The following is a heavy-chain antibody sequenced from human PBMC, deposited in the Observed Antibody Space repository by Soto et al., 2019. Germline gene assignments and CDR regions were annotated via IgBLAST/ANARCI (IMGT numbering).Heavy chain of an antibody. Sequence: GGSLRLSCAASGFTFGGYSMHWVRQAPGKGLVWVSRIKTDGSNTYYADSVKGRFTISRDNAKNTLFLQMNSLRAEDTAVYFCVRARSYNYGYWDYWAQGTLVTVSS. D-gene: IGHD3-22*01. CDR1: GFTFGGYS. CDR2: IKTDGSNT. V-gene: IGHV3-74*01. CDR3: VRARSYNYGYWDY. J-gene: IGHJ4*02.